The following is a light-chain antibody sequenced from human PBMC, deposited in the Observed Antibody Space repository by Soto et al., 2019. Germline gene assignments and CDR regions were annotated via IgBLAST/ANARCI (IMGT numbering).Light chain of an antibody. Sequence: QSALTQPASVSGSPGQSITISCTGTSSDVGAYNYVSWYQQHPGKAPKLMIYDVSNRPSGVSNRFSGSKSGNTASLTISGFQAEDAADYYCSSFRSTSTLYVFGTGTKVTVL. J-gene: IGLJ1*01. CDR2: DVS. V-gene: IGLV2-14*01. CDR3: SSFRSTSTLYV. CDR1: SSDVGAYNY.